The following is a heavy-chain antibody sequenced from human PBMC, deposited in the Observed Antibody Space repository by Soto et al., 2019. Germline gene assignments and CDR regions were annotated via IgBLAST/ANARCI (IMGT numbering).Heavy chain of an antibody. D-gene: IGHD3-22*01. CDR2: ISYDGGSK. CDR1: GFTFSTYG. Sequence: QVQLVESGGGVVQPGKSLRLSCAASGFTFSTYGIHWVRQAPGKGLEWVALISYDGGSKYYGDSVKGRFIISRDNSRKTVSLQMNSMRADDTSVYFCAKEQLAMTVVVADYFDSWGQGTLVTVAS. J-gene: IGHJ4*02. CDR3: AKEQLAMTVVVADYFDS. V-gene: IGHV3-30*18.